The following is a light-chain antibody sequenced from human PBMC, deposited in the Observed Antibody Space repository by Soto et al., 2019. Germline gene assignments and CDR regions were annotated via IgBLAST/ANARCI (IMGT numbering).Light chain of an antibody. J-gene: IGLJ3*02. Sequence: QPVLTQSSSASASLGSSVKLTCTLSSGHSSYIIAWHQQQPGKAPRYLMKLEGSGSYNKGSGVPDRFSGSSSGAGLYLTNSNPQFEDEADYYCETWDSNTHTVFGGGTKLTVL. V-gene: IGLV4-60*02. CDR1: SGHSSYI. CDR3: ETWDSNTHTV. CDR2: LEGSGSY.